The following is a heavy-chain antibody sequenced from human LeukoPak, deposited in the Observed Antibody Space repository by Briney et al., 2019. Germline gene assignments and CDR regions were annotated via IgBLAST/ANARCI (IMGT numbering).Heavy chain of an antibody. CDR2: INPNSGGT. D-gene: IGHD2-15*01. CDR1: GYTFTGYY. Sequence: GASVRVSCKASGYTFTGYYMNWVRQAPGQGLEWMGWINPNSGGTNYAQKFQGRVTMTRDTSISTAYMELSRLRSDDTAVYYCARMVDWVAFDIWGQGTMVTVSS. CDR3: ARMVDWVAFDI. J-gene: IGHJ3*02. V-gene: IGHV1-2*02.